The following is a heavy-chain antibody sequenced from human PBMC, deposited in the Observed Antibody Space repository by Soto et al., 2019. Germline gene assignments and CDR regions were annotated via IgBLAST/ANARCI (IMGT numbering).Heavy chain of an antibody. J-gene: IGHJ4*02. CDR1: GYFISNGYY. CDR2: IYPTGTT. Sequence: PSETLSLTCAVSGYFISNGYYWDWIRQPPGKGLVWIGSIYPTGTTYYNPSLKSRVTISVDTSKNHFSLKLTSVTAADTAVYYCARDANYGLYYFDHWGQGTLVTVSS. D-gene: IGHD3-10*01. V-gene: IGHV4-38-2*02. CDR3: ARDANYGLYYFDH.